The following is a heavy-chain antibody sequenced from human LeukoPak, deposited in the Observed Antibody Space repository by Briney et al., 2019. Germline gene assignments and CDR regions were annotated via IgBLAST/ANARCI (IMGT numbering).Heavy chain of an antibody. Sequence: ESLKISCKGSGYSFTSYWIGWVRQMPGKGLEWMGIIYPGDSDTRYSPSFQGQVTISADKSISTAYLQWSSLKASDTAMYYCARHARGGEKSSSRAKWYYYYMDVWGKGTTVTVSS. J-gene: IGHJ6*03. CDR1: GYSFTSYW. D-gene: IGHD6-6*01. CDR2: IYPGDSDT. V-gene: IGHV5-51*01. CDR3: ARHARGGEKSSSRAKWYYYYMDV.